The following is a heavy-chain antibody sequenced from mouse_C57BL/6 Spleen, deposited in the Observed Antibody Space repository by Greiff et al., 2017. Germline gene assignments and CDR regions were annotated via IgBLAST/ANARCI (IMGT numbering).Heavy chain of an antibody. V-gene: IGHV1-72*01. CDR1: GYTFTSYW. CDR2: IDPNSGGT. D-gene: IGHD2-10*02. Sequence: QVQLQQSGAELVKPGASVKLSCKASGYTFTSYWMHWVKQRPGRGLEWIGRIDPNSGGTKYNEKFKSKATLTVDKPSSTAYMQLSSLTSEDSAVYYCARSEYGNCGIYYAMDYWGQGTSVTVSS. J-gene: IGHJ4*01. CDR3: ARSEYGNCGIYYAMDY.